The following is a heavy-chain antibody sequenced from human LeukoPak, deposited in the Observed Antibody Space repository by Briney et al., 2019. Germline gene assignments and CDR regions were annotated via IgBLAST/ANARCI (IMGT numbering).Heavy chain of an antibody. CDR2: ISSSSSYK. Sequence: GGSLRLSCAASGFTFSSYSMNWVRQAPGKGLEWVSSISSSSSYKYYADSVKGRFTISRDNAKNLLYLQMNSLRAEDTAVYYCASGGNYGDLFDYWGQGTLVTVSS. V-gene: IGHV3-21*01. CDR1: GFTFSSYS. D-gene: IGHD1-26*01. CDR3: ASGGNYGDLFDY. J-gene: IGHJ4*02.